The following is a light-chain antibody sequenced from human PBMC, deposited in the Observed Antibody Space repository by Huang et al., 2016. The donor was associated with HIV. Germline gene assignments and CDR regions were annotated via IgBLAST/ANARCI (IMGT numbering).Light chain of an antibody. J-gene: IGKJ4*01. CDR3: QQYESWPPLT. V-gene: IGKV3-15*01. Sequence: EIVMTQSPDTLSVSPGERATLSCRASQSVRDKLAWYQQKPGQAPRLLLHATSTRAACVPARFSGRWSGTEFTLTVSSLQSEDCGVYYCQQYESWPPLTFGGGTKVEIK. CDR1: QSVRDK. CDR2: ATS.